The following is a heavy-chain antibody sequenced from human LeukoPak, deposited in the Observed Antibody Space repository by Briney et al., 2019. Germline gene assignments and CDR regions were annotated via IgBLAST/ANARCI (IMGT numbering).Heavy chain of an antibody. Sequence: PGASLRLSCAASGFPFSSYAMTWVRQAPGKGLEWVSTITASGAGIDYADSVKGRFTISRDNSKNRLYLQMNSLRAEDTAVYYCAKDGYCGSSSCVYWGQGTLVTVSS. CDR2: ITASGAGI. D-gene: IGHD2-2*03. CDR1: GFPFSSYA. CDR3: AKDGYCGSSSCVY. V-gene: IGHV3-23*01. J-gene: IGHJ4*02.